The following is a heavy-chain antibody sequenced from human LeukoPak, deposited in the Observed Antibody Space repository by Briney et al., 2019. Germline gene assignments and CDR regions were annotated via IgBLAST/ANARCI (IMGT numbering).Heavy chain of an antibody. Sequence: GRSLRLSCAASGFTFSSYAMHWVRQAPGKGLEWVAVISYDGSNKYYADSVKGRFTISRDNSKNTLYLQMNSLRAEDTAVYYCARDGGNTGYYYWGQGTLVTVSS. V-gene: IGHV3-30-3*01. D-gene: IGHD3-9*01. CDR3: ARDGGNTGYYY. CDR1: GFTFSSYA. J-gene: IGHJ4*02. CDR2: ISYDGSNK.